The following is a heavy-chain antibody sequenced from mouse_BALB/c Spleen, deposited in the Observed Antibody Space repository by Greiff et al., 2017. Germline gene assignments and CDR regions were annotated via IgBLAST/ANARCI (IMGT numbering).Heavy chain of an antibody. Sequence: EVMLVESGGGLVKPGGSLKLSCAASGFTFSDYYMYWVRQTPEKRLEWVATISDGGSYTYYPDSVKGRFTISRDNAKNNLYLQMSSLKSEDTAMYYCARDRGNYPDYGGQGTTLTVSS. J-gene: IGHJ2*01. D-gene: IGHD3-1*01. CDR1: GFTFSDYY. CDR3: ARDRGNYPDY. V-gene: IGHV5-4*02. CDR2: ISDGGSYT.